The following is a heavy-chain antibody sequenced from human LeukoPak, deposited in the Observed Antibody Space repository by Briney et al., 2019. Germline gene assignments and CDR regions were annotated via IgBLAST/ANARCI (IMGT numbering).Heavy chain of an antibody. D-gene: IGHD3-16*01. CDR2: INHSGST. V-gene: IGHV4-34*01. CDR3: ARSPLLREVEPHYGMDV. CDR1: GGSFSGYY. Sequence: PSETLSLTRAVYGGSFSGYYWSWIRQPPGKGLEWIGEINHSGSTNYNPSLKSRVTIPVDTSKNQFSLKLSSVTAADTAVYYCARSPLLREVEPHYGMDVWGQGTTVTVSS. J-gene: IGHJ6*02.